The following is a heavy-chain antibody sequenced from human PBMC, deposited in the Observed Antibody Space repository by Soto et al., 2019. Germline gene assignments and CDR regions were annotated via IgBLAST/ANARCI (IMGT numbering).Heavy chain of an antibody. CDR1: GGSINSGDYY. Sequence: SETLSLTCTVSGGSINSGDYYWSWIRQPPGKGLEWIGYTYRSGSTYYNPSLKSRVTISVDTSKNQFSLKLTSVIAADTAVYYCARLGEHYQSLDPWGQGTLVTVSS. CDR2: TYRSGST. V-gene: IGHV4-30-4*01. J-gene: IGHJ5*02. D-gene: IGHD2-2*01. CDR3: ARLGEHYQSLDP.